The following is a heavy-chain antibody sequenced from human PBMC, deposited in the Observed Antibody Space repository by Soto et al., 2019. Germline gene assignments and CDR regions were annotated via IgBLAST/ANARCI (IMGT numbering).Heavy chain of an antibody. CDR2: ISWNSGSI. V-gene: IGHV3-9*01. CDR3: AKPVNYYDSSGYYAFDI. D-gene: IGHD3-22*01. Sequence: GGSLRLSCAASGFTFDDYAMHWVRQAPGKGLEWVSGISWNSGSIGYADSVKGRFTISRDNAKNSLYLQMNSLRAEDTALYYCAKPVNYYDSSGYYAFDIWGQGTMVTVSS. CDR1: GFTFDDYA. J-gene: IGHJ3*02.